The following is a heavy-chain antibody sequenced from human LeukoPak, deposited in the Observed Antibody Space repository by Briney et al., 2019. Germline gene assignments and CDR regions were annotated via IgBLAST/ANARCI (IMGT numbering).Heavy chain of an antibody. CDR3: VKGFNWYFDL. Sequence: GGSLRLSCAASGFSFSDYGVHWVRQAPGKGLEWVAVIWYDGSIKYYRDSVRGRFTISRDNSRNTVYLQMNNLRAEDRAVYYCVKGFNWYFDLWGRGTLVTVSS. J-gene: IGHJ2*01. CDR2: IWYDGSIK. CDR1: GFSFSDYG. V-gene: IGHV3-33*06.